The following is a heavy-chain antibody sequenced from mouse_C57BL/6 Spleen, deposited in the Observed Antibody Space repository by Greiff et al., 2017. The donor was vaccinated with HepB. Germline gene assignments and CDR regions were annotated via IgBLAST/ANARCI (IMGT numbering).Heavy chain of an antibody. CDR1: GFTFSSYA. J-gene: IGHJ4*01. Sequence: EVKLVESGGGLVKPGGSLKLSCAASGFTFSSYAMSWVRQTPEKRLEWVATISDGGSYTYYPDNVKGRFTISRDNAKNNLYLQMSHLKSEDTAMYYCARVSDGYYAMGYWGQGTSVTVSS. V-gene: IGHV5-4*03. CDR2: ISDGGSYT. CDR3: ARVSDGYYAMGY. D-gene: IGHD2-3*01.